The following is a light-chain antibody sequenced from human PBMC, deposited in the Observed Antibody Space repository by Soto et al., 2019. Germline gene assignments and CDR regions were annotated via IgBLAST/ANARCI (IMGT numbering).Light chain of an antibody. CDR1: QDISSY. V-gene: IGKV1-9*01. CDR2: AAS. Sequence: DIQLTQSPSFLSASVGDRVTITCRASQDISSYLAWYQQKPGKAPKLLNYAASTLQSGVSSRFSGSGSGTEFTLTISSLQPEDFATYYCQQLNSYPLTFGGGTKVEIK. CDR3: QQLNSYPLT. J-gene: IGKJ4*01.